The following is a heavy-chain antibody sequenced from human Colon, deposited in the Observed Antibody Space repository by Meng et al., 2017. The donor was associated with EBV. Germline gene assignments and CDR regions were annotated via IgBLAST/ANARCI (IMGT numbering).Heavy chain of an antibody. Sequence: QVQLQESGPGLVKPSXXXXXTXXVSGDSISSGGYYWSWIRQHPGKGLEWIGYIYYSGSTYYNPSLRSRVAISIDTSKNQFSLKLTSVTAADTAVYFCARTNYGDYNWFDPWGQGTLVTVSS. D-gene: IGHD4-17*01. J-gene: IGHJ5*02. V-gene: IGHV4-31*03. CDR1: GDSISSGGYY. CDR3: ARTNYGDYNWFDP. CDR2: IYYSGST.